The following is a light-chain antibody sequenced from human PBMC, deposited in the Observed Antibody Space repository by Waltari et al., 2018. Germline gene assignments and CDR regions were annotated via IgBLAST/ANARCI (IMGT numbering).Light chain of an antibody. J-gene: IGKJ4*01. CDR1: QSVNSNY. V-gene: IGKV3-20*01. CDR2: DAS. Sequence: EIVLTQSPGTLSVSPGERVTLSCRASQSVNSNYVAWYQQRPGQAPRLLIYDASIRATDVADRFSGSGSGTSFTLTISRLEAEDVAVYHCQQYGSAPLTVGGGSKVEI. CDR3: QQYGSAPLT.